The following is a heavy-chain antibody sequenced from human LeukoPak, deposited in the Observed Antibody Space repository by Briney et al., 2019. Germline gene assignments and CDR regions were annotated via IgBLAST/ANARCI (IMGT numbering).Heavy chain of an antibody. CDR1: GFTFSGYW. D-gene: IGHD6-13*01. J-gene: IGHJ3*02. Sequence: GGSLRLSCAASGFTFSGYWMSWVRQAPGKGLEWVANIKQDGSEKYYVDSVKGRFTISRDNAKISLFLQMNSLRAEDTAVYYCARDWQWQQLDGDAFDIWGQGTMVTVSS. CDR2: IKQDGSEK. V-gene: IGHV3-7*04. CDR3: ARDWQWQQLDGDAFDI.